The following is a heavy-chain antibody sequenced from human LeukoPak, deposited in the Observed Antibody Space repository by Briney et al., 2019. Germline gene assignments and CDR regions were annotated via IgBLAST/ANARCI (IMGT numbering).Heavy chain of an antibody. J-gene: IGHJ4*02. D-gene: IGHD5-24*01. CDR3: VKVRDGYNYLADY. CDR2: IWHDGSRR. V-gene: IGHV3-33*06. Sequence: PGGSLRLSCAASGFTVSTYGMHWVRQAPGKGLEWLVVIWHDGSRRYYAASVRGRFTISRDNSKNTLYLQINSLRTEDTAMYYCVKVRDGYNYLADYWGQGTLVTVSS. CDR1: GFTVSTYG.